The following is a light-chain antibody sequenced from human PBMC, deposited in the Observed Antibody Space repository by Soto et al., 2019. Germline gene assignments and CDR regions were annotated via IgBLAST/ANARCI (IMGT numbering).Light chain of an antibody. J-gene: IGLJ3*02. CDR3: FSYTANDNWV. V-gene: IGLV2-11*01. CDR2: AVR. Sequence: QSVLTQPHSVSGSPGQSVTISCTGTNSDVGRYNSVSWYQQLPGKAPKIIISAVRQRPSGVPDRFSGSKSGNTASLTISGLQADDEADYFCFSYTANDNWVFGGGTKLIVL. CDR1: NSDVGRYNS.